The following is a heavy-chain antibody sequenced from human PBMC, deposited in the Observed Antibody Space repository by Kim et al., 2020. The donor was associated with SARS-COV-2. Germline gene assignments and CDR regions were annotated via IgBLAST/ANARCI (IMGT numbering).Heavy chain of an antibody. J-gene: IGHJ4*02. Sequence: GGSLRLSCVASGFTFSSYAMSWVRQAPGKGLEWGSGMNDIATITYYADSVKGRFTISRDISKNTLYLQMNNLRDEDTAVYYCAKDFGNCGGGRCWGVPLDYWGQRTLVTVSS. D-gene: IGHD2-15*01. CDR1: GFTFSSYA. V-gene: IGHV3-23*03. CDR2: MNDIATIT. CDR3: AKDFGNCGGGRCWGVPLDY.